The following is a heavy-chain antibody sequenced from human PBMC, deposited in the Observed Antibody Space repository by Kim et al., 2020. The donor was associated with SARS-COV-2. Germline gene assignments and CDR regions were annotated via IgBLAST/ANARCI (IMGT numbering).Heavy chain of an antibody. CDR3: ARFDFTSISYSFDS. CDR1: GFTFPSYA. J-gene: IGHJ4*02. D-gene: IGHD3-10*01. Sequence: GGSLRLSCAGSGFTFPSYALAFVRQVPGKGLEWVSGISGTGATTYYAASVKGRFTISRDNSERKVYLQMNRLRGEDTAVYFCARFDFTSISYSFDSWRQGTLVTVSA. V-gene: IGHV3-23*01. CDR2: ISGTGATT.